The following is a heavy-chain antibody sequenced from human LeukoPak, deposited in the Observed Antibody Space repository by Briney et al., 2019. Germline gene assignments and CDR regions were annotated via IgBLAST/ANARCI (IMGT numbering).Heavy chain of an antibody. CDR2: INHSGST. D-gene: IGHD1-1*01. CDR3: ASGERPREDAFDI. CDR1: GGSISSGDYY. Sequence: KPSETLSLTCTVSGGSISSGDYYWSWIRQPPGKGLEWIGEINHSGSTNYNPSLKSRVTISVDTSKNQFSLKLSSVTAADTAVYYCASGERPREDAFDIWGQGTMVTVSS. V-gene: IGHV4-39*07. J-gene: IGHJ3*02.